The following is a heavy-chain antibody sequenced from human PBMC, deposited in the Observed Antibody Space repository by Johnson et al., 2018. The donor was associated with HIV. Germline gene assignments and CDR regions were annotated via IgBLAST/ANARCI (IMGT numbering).Heavy chain of an antibody. V-gene: IGHV3-23*04. CDR3: ARSEEWRGEGVYQI. D-gene: IGHD6-13*01. Sequence: EVQLVESGGGVERPGGSLRLSCAASGFTFDDYDMSWVRQAPGKGLEWVSAISGSGGSTYYADSVKGRFTISRDNSKNTLYLQMNSLRAEDTAVYYCARSEEWRGEGVYQIWGQGTMVTVSS. CDR2: ISGSGGST. CDR1: GFTFDDYD. J-gene: IGHJ3*02.